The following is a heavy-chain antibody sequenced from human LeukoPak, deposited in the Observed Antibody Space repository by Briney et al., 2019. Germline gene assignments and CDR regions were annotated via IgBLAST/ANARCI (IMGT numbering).Heavy chain of an antibody. J-gene: IGHJ4*02. CDR1: GFTFSSYS. CDR3: ARARKLTTVTTFSYFDY. D-gene: IGHD4-11*01. CDR2: ISSSGSYI. V-gene: IGHV3-21*01. Sequence: GGSLRLSCAASGFTFSSYSMNWVRQAPGKGLEWVSSISSSGSYIYYADSVKGRFTISRDNAKNSLYLQMNSLRAEDTAVYYCARARKLTTVTTFSYFDYWGQGTLVTVSS.